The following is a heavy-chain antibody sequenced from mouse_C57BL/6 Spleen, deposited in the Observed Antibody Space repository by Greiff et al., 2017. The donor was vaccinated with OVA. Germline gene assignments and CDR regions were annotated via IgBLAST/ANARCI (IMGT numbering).Heavy chain of an antibody. V-gene: IGHV14-1*01. J-gene: IGHJ1*03. D-gene: IGHD1-1*01. CDR3: TTQDYGSSSWYFDV. CDR2: IDPEDGDT. Sequence: EVKVVESGAELVRPGASVKLSCTASGFNIKDYYMHWVKQRPEQGLEWIGRIDPEDGDTEYAPKFQGKATMTADTSSNTAYLQLSSLTSEDTAVYYCTTQDYGSSSWYFDVWGTGTTVTVSS. CDR1: GFNIKDYY.